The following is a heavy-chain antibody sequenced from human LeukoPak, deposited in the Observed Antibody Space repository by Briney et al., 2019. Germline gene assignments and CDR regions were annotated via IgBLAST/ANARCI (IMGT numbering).Heavy chain of an antibody. CDR1: GFTFSSYG. V-gene: IGHV3-33*01. J-gene: IGHJ6*04. CDR2: IWYDGSNK. D-gene: IGHD3-10*01. Sequence: GRSLRLSCAASGFTFSSYGMHWVRQAPGKGLEWVAVIWYDGSNKYYADSVKGRFTISRDNSKNTLYLQVNSLRAEDTAVYYCARDNSRFGDGMDVWGKGTTVTVSS. CDR3: ARDNSRFGDGMDV.